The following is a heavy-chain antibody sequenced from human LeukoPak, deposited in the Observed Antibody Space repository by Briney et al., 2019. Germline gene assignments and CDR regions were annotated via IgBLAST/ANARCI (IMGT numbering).Heavy chain of an antibody. CDR3: ARDRGAVAGRGSYDY. J-gene: IGHJ4*02. D-gene: IGHD6-19*01. CDR1: GGSFSGYY. V-gene: IGHV4-4*07. Sequence: PSETLSLTCAVYGGSFSGYYWSWIRQPAGKGLEWIGRIYTSGSTNYNPSLKSRVTMSVDTSKNQFSLKLSSVTAADTAVYYCARDRGAVAGRGSYDYWGQGTLVTVSS. CDR2: IYTSGST.